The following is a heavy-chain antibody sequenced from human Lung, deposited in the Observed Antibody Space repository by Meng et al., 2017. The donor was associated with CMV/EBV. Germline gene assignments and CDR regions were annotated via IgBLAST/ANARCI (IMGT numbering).Heavy chain of an antibody. CDR1: GYTLNNYY. CDR2: INPSGGST. D-gene: IGHD6-13*01. V-gene: IGHV1-46*02. CDR3: ARVLGQRVSPCGMDV. Sequence: XVXVSXXASGYTLNNYYMHWVRPAPGQGLEWMGVINPSGGSTTYAPKFQGTLTLTRDTSTSTVYMELSSLKSEDTAMYYCARVLGQRVSPCGMDVWGQGTTVXVSS. J-gene: IGHJ6*02.